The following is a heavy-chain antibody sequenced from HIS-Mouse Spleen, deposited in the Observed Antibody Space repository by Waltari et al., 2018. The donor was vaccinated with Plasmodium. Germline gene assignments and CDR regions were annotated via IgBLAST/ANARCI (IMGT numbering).Heavy chain of an antibody. CDR3: ARDPLVGATLGAFDI. CDR1: GGSISSSSYY. D-gene: IGHD1-26*01. J-gene: IGHJ3*02. CDR2: IYYSGST. Sequence: QLQLQESGPGLVKPSETLSLTCTVSGGSISSSSYYWGWIRQPPGKGLELIGSIYYSGSTYYNPSLKSRVTISVDTSKNQFSLKLSSVTAADTAVYYCARDPLVGATLGAFDIWGQGTMVTVFS. V-gene: IGHV4-39*07.